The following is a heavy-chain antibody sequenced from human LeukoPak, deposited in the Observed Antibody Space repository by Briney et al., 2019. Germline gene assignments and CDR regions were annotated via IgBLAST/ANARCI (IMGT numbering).Heavy chain of an antibody. V-gene: IGHV4-4*07. CDR1: GGSISSYY. J-gene: IGHJ4*02. CDR3: ARDRCSSTSCYIDY. Sequence: SSETLSLTCTVSGGSISSYYWSWIRQPAEKGLEWIGRIYTSGSTNYNPSLKSRVTMSVDTSKNQFSLKLSSVTAADTAVYYCARDRCSSTSCYIDYWGQGTLVTVSS. CDR2: IYTSGST. D-gene: IGHD2-2*02.